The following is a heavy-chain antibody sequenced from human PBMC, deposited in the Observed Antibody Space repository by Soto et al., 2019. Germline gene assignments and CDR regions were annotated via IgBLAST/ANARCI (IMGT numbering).Heavy chain of an antibody. CDR3: ARLYYYDSSGPGWGAFDI. Sequence: ASLKISGKGSGYSFTSYWIGWVRQMPGKGLEWMGIIYPGDSDTRYSPSFQGQVTISADKSISTAYLQWSSLKASDTAMYYCARLYYYDSSGPGWGAFDIWGQGTMVTGSS. J-gene: IGHJ3*02. CDR2: IYPGDSDT. V-gene: IGHV5-51*01. D-gene: IGHD3-22*01. CDR1: GYSFTSYW.